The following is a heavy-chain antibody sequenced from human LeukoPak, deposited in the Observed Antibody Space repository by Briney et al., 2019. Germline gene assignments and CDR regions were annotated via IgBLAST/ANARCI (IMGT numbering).Heavy chain of an antibody. D-gene: IGHD6-19*01. J-gene: IGHJ4*02. CDR1: GYTFTSYG. CDR3: ARGLAVAGTTYFDY. CDR2: ISAYNGNT. V-gene: IGHV1-18*01. Sequence: ASVKVSCKASGYTFTSYGISWVRQAPGQGLEWMGWISAYNGNTNYAQKLQGRVTMTTDTSTSTAYMELRSLRSDDTAMYYCARGLAVAGTTYFDYWGQGTLVTVSS.